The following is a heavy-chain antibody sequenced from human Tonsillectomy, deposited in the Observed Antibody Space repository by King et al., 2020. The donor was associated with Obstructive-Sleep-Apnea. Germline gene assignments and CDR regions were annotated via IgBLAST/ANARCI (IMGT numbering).Heavy chain of an antibody. V-gene: IGHV3-48*04. CDR2: IISSSSTI. CDR1: GFTFSSYR. D-gene: IGHD3-3*02. J-gene: IGHJ4*02. Sequence: VQLVESGGGLVQPGGSLRLSCAASGFTFSSYRMNWVRQAPGKGVEWVSYIISSSSTIYYADSVKGRFAISRDNAKNSLYMQMNSLRAEDTAVYYCAGAVGLLEAFDYWGQGTLVTVSS. CDR3: AGAVGLLEAFDY.